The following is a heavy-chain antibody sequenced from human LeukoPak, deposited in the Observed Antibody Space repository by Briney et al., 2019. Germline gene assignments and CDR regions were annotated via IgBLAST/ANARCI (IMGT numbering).Heavy chain of an antibody. Sequence: GASVKVSCKDSGYTFTSHGMSWVRQAPGQGLEWMGWISAYNGNTNYAQKLQGRVTMTTDTSTSTAYMELRSLRSDDTAVYYCARDLGGQLGATEANFDYWGQGTLVTVSS. CDR3: ARDLGGQLGATEANFDY. CDR1: GYTFTSHG. D-gene: IGHD1-26*01. CDR2: ISAYNGNT. V-gene: IGHV1-18*01. J-gene: IGHJ4*02.